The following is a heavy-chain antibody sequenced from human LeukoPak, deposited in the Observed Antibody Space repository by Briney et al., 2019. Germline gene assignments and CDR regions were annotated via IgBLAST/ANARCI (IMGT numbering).Heavy chain of an antibody. CDR1: GFTFNNYA. CDR2: ISGSGGST. CDR3: AKDTRAVAGHAPIDY. Sequence: GGSLRLSCAASGFTFNNYAMSWVRQAPGKGLEWVSTISGSGGSTYYADSVKGRFTISRDNSKNTLYLQMNSLRAEDTAVYYCAKDTRAVAGHAPIDYWGQGTLVTVSS. V-gene: IGHV3-23*01. D-gene: IGHD6-19*01. J-gene: IGHJ4*02.